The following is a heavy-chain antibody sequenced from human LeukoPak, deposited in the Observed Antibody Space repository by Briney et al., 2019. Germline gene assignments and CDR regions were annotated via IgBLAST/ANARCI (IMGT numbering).Heavy chain of an antibody. CDR1: GDSISNYY. J-gene: IGHJ6*03. V-gene: IGHV4-38-2*02. CDR3: ARVYFRFAYYYMDV. CDR2: ISHSGST. Sequence: PSETLSLTCTVSGDSISNYYWSWIRQPPGKGLEWIGSISHSGSTYQNPSLKSRLTISVDTSKNQFSLKLSSVTAADTAVYYCARVYFRFAYYYMDVWGKGTTVTVSS. D-gene: IGHD3-16*01.